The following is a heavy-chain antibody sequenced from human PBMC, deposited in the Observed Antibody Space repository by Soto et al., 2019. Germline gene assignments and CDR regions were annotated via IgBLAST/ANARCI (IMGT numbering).Heavy chain of an antibody. CDR3: ARGQIYDFWSGSVDY. CDR2: ISSSSSTI. Sequence: GGSLRLSCAASGFTFSSYSMNWVRQAPGKGLEWVSYISSSSSTIYYADSVKGRFTISRDNAKNSLYLQMNSLRAEDTAVYYCARGQIYDFWSGSVDYWGQGTLVTVSS. CDR1: GFTFSSYS. V-gene: IGHV3-48*01. J-gene: IGHJ4*02. D-gene: IGHD3-3*01.